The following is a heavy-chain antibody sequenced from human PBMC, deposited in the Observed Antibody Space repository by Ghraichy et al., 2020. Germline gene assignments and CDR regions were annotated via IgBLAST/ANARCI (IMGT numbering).Heavy chain of an antibody. D-gene: IGHD6-13*01. Sequence: SETLSLTCAVYGGSFSGYYWSWIRQPPGKGLEWIGRIYSSGNNNYNPSLQSRVTMSLDTSKKQFSLKLRSVTAADTAVYFCVREIATAGRSFDYWGQGTLVTVSS. CDR1: GGSFSGYY. J-gene: IGHJ4*02. V-gene: IGHV4-59*10. CDR2: IYSSGNN. CDR3: VREIATAGRSFDY.